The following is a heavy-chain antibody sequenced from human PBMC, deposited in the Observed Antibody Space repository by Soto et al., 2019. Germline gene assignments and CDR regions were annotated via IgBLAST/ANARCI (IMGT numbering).Heavy chain of an antibody. CDR3: ANCHSHFGY. Sequence: VGSLRLSCASSGFTFSTYAMSCVRHAPGKWLEWVSAISGSGVSTYYASSVKGRITISRDTSKNTLYLQMYILSAEDTAVYYWANCHSHFGYWGQGTLVTVSS. V-gene: IGHV3-23*01. CDR1: GFTFSTYA. D-gene: IGHD2-15*01. CDR2: ISGSGVST. J-gene: IGHJ4*02.